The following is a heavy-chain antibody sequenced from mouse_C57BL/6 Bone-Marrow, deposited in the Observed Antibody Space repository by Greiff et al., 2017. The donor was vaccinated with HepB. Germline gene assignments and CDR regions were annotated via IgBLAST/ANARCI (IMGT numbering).Heavy chain of an antibody. CDR3: AKETPSYYGSSYDWYFDV. CDR2: IWRGGST. D-gene: IGHD1-1*01. V-gene: IGHV2-5*01. CDR1: GFSLTSYG. J-gene: IGHJ1*03. Sequence: VKLVESGPGLVQPSQSLSITCTVSGFSLTSYGVHWVRQSPGKGLEWLGVIWRGGSTDYNAAFMSRLSITKDNSKSQGFFKMNSLQADDTAIYYCAKETPSYYGSSYDWYFDVWGTGTTVTVSS.